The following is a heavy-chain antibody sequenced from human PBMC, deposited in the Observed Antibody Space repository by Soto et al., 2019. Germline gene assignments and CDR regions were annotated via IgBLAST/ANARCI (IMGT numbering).Heavy chain of an antibody. CDR3: AKIPITIFGVVIIPYYYYMDV. D-gene: IGHD3-3*01. CDR2: ISGSGGST. V-gene: IGHV3-23*01. CDR1: GLTFSSYA. J-gene: IGHJ6*03. Sequence: EVQLLESGGGLVQPGGSLRLSCAASGLTFSSYAMSWVRQAPGKGLEWVSAISGSGGSTYYADSVKGRFTISRDNSKNTLYLQMNSLRAEDTAVYYRAKIPITIFGVVIIPYYYYMDVWGKGTTVTVSS.